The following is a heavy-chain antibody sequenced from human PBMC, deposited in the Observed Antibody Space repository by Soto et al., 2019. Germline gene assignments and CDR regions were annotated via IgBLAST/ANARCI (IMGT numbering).Heavy chain of an antibody. CDR3: ARDRAATGELFDP. CDR1: GGSISSYD. Sequence: SETLSLTGTVSGGSISSYDWSWIRQPAWKGLEWIGRIYTSGITNYNPSLKSRVTMSVDTSKNQFSLKLSSVTAADTAVYYCARDRAATGELFDPWGQRTLVTVCS. CDR2: IYTSGIT. J-gene: IGHJ5*02. V-gene: IGHV4-4*07. D-gene: IGHD2-15*01.